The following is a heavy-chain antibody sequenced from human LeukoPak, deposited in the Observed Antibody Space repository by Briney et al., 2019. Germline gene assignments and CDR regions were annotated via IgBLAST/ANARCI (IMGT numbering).Heavy chain of an antibody. V-gene: IGHV1-24*01. Sequence: ASVKVFCKVSGYTLTELSMHWVRQAPGKGLEWMGGFDPEDGETIYAQKFQGRVTMTEDTSTDTAYMELSSLRSEDTAVYYCATGYFDSSGRLFQHWGQGTLVTVSS. J-gene: IGHJ1*01. CDR2: FDPEDGET. CDR1: GYTLTELS. CDR3: ATGYFDSSGRLFQH. D-gene: IGHD3-22*01.